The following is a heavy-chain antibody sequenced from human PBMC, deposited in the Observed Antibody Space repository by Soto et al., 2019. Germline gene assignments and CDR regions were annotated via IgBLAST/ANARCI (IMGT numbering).Heavy chain of an antibody. CDR1: GFTFSLYG. J-gene: IGHJ4*02. Sequence: QVQLFQSGGGVVQPGGSLRLSCAASGFTFSLYGMHWVRQAPGKGLEWVAVIWNDGSEKNYADSVKGRFTLSGDSSKNTQYLEMNSLRVEDTAVYYCARVGHNGYDLDFDYWGQGTLVTVSS. V-gene: IGHV3-33*01. D-gene: IGHD5-12*01. CDR2: IWNDGSEK. CDR3: ARVGHNGYDLDFDY.